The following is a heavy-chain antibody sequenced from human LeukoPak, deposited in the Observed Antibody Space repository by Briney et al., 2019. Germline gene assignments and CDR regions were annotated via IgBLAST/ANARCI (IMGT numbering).Heavy chain of an antibody. J-gene: IGHJ6*02. CDR2: IRSKTYGGTT. V-gene: IGHV3-49*04. D-gene: IGHD5-18*01. CDR3: TRGPIQLWLYHGMDV. CDR1: GFTFYDHA. Sequence: GGSLRLFCTVSGFTFYDHAMSCARQAPGKGLEWVGFIRSKTYGGTTEYAAAVKDRFIISRDDSTSIAYLQMNSLKTEDTAVYYCTRGPIQLWLYHGMDVWGQGTTVTVSS.